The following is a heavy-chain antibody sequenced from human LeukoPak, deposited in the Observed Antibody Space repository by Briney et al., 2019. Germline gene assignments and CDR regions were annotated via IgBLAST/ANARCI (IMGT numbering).Heavy chain of an antibody. CDR3: AREKYYDSSGYYYYYYGMDV. J-gene: IGHJ6*02. CDR1: GGTFSSYA. Sequence: SVKVSCKASGGTFSSYAISWVRQAPGQGLEWMGRIIPILGIANYAQKFQGRVTITADKSTSTAYMGLSSLRSEDTAVYYCAREKYYDSSGYYYYYYGMDVWGQGTTVTVSS. V-gene: IGHV1-69*04. CDR2: IIPILGIA. D-gene: IGHD3-22*01.